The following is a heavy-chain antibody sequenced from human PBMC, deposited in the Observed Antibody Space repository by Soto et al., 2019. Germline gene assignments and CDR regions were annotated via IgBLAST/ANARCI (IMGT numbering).Heavy chain of an antibody. CDR1: GFTFSRYW. D-gene: IGHD3-10*01. CDR2: IKQDGSEK. J-gene: IGHJ5*02. V-gene: IGHV3-7*01. CDR3: ATGGLLWFGDYWFDP. Sequence: EVQLVESGGGLVQTGGSLRLSCAASGFTFSRYWMSWVRQAPGKGLEWVANIKQDGSEKYYVESVKGRFTISRDNAKNSLYLQMNSLRAEDTAVYYCATGGLLWFGDYWFDPWGQGTLVTVSS.